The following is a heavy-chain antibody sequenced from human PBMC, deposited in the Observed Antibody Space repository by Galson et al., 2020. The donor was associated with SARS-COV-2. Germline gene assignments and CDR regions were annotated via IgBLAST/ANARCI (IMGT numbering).Heavy chain of an antibody. CDR2: IDPNSGGT. Sequence: ASVKVSCKASGYTFIDYFIHWVRQAPGQGLEWMGWIDPNSGGTNYAKRFQGWVTLTSDTSVTTVYMELSGLRSDDPAVYYCARVLTGTLDDACDFWGQGTMVAVSS. D-gene: IGHD1-1*01. V-gene: IGHV1-2*04. CDR1: GYTFIDYF. CDR3: ARVLTGTLDDACDF. J-gene: IGHJ3*01.